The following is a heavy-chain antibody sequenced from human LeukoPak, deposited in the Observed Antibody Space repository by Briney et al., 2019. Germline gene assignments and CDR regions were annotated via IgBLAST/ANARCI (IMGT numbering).Heavy chain of an antibody. V-gene: IGHV3-9*01. CDR1: GFTFDDYA. J-gene: IGHJ4*02. D-gene: IGHD5-24*01. CDR3: AKPRSGWLQAPFDY. Sequence: GRSLRLSCAASGFTFDDYAMHWVRQAPGKGLEWVSGTSWNSGSIGYADSVKGRFTISRDNAKNSLYLQMNSLRAEDTALYYCAKPRSGWLQAPFDYWGQGTLVTVSS. CDR2: TSWNSGSI.